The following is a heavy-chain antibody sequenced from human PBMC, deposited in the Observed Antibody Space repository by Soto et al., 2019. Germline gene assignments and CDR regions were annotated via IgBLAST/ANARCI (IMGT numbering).Heavy chain of an antibody. CDR3: ARGTTTVTTFDY. CDR2: IYHSGST. CDR1: CISISSTAYS. V-gene: IGHV4-30-2*01. D-gene: IGHD4-17*01. Sequence: SETLSLTCALHCISISSTAYSWSLIRQPPGKGLECIGYIYHSGSTYYNPSLKSRVTISVDRSKNQLSLKLSSVTAADTAVYYCARGTTTVTTFDYWGQGTLVS. J-gene: IGHJ4*02.